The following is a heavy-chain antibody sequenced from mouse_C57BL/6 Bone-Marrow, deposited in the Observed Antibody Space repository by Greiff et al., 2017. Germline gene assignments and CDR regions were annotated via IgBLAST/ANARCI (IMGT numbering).Heavy chain of an antibody. CDR2: IYPNSGST. J-gene: IGHJ4*01. CDR1: GYTFTSYW. Sequence: QVQLQQPGAELVKPGASVKLSCKASGYTFTSYWMHWVKQRPGQGLEWIGMIYPNSGSTNYNEKFKSKATLTVDKSSSTAYMQLSSLTSEDSAVYDSASRIYYEYDDYAMDYWGQGTSVTVSA. D-gene: IGHD2-4*01. V-gene: IGHV1-64*01. CDR3: ASRIYYEYDDYAMDY.